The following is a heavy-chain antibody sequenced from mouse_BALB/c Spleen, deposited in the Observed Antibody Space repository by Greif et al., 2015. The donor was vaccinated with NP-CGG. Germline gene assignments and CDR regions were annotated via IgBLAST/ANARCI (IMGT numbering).Heavy chain of an antibody. D-gene: IGHD2-1*01. CDR2: INPSTGYT. CDR1: GYTFTSYW. V-gene: IGHV1-7*01. J-gene: IGHJ2*01. Sequence: VQLLESGAELAKPGASVKMSCKASGYTFTSYWMHWVKQRPGQGLEWIGYINPSTGYTEYNQKFKDKATLTADKSSSTAYMQLSSLTSEDSAVYYCARRDGNYYFDYWGQGTTLTVSS. CDR3: ARRDGNYYFDY.